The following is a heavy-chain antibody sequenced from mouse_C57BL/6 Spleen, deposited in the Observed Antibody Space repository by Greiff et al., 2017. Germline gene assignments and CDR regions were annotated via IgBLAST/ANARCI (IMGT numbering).Heavy chain of an antibody. CDR3: ARQGNDYPYAMDY. J-gene: IGHJ4*01. Sequence: DVMLVESGGGLVKPGGSLKLSCAASGFTFSSYTMSWVRQTPEKRLEWVATISGGGGNTYYPDSVKGRFTISRDNAKNTLYLQMSSLRSEDTAVYYCARQGNDYPYAMDYWGQGTSVTVSS. CDR2: ISGGGGNT. V-gene: IGHV5-9*01. D-gene: IGHD2-4*01. CDR1: GFTFSSYT.